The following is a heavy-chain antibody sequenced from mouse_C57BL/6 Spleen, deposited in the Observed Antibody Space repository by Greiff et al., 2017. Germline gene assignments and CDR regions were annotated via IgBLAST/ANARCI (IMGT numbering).Heavy chain of an antibody. CDR1: GFTFSNYC. Sequence: EVKLVESGGGLVQPGGSMKLSCVASGFTFSNYCMNWVRQSPEKGLEWVAQIRLKADNYATHYAESVKGRFTISRDDSKSSVYLQMNNLRAEDTGIYYCTGRKLGGYWGQGTTLTVSS. CDR3: TGRKLGGY. J-gene: IGHJ2*01. D-gene: IGHD4-1*01. V-gene: IGHV6-3*01. CDR2: IRLKADNYAT.